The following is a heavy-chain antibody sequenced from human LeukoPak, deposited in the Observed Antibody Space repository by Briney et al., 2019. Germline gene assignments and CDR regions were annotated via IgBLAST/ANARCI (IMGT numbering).Heavy chain of an antibody. V-gene: IGHV3-23*01. CDR2: ISGSGGST. Sequence: GGSLRLSCAASGFSLNIYAMSWVRQAPGKGLEWVSTISGSGGSTYYADSVKGRFTISRDNSKNTLYLQMNSLRAEDTAVYYCAKDREYSGVFDYWGQGTLVTVSS. CDR3: AKDREYSGVFDY. CDR1: GFSLNIYA. D-gene: IGHD5-12*01. J-gene: IGHJ4*02.